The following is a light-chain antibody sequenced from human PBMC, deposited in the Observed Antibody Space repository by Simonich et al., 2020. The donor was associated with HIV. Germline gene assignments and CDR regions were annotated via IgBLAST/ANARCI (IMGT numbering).Light chain of an antibody. J-gene: IGLJ2*01. V-gene: IGLV2-23*02. CDR1: SSDVGGYNY. Sequence: QSALTQPASVSGSPGQSITISCTGTSSDVGGYNYVSWYQQHPGKAPKLMIYDVSKRPAGVSNRFAGSKSGNTASLTISGPQAEDEADYYCCSYAGSSTSYVVFGGGTKLTVL. CDR3: CSYAGSSTSYVV. CDR2: DVS.